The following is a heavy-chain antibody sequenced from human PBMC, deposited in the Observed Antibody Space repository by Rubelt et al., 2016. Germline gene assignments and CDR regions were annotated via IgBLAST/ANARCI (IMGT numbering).Heavy chain of an antibody. V-gene: IGHV1-46*01. J-gene: IGHJ4*02. CDR3: ARTKTVEMATIPLAY. D-gene: IGHD5-24*01. CDR1: GYTFTSYY. Sequence: QVQLVQSGAEVKKPGASVKVSCKASGYTFTSYYMHWVRQAPGQGLEWMGIINPSGGSTSYDQKCQGRVTMTRDTATSTVYMELSSLRSEDTAVYYCARTKTVEMATIPLAYWGQGTLVTVSS. CDR2: INPSGGST.